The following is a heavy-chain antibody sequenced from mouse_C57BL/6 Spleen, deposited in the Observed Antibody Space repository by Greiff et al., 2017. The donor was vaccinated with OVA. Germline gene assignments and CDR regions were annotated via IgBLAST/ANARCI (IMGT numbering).Heavy chain of an antibody. CDR1: GFTFSDYG. D-gene: IGHD1-1*01. Sequence: EVKVVESGGGLVKPGGSLKLSCAASGFTFSDYGMHWVRQAPEKGLEWVAYISSGSSTIYYADTVKGRFTISRDNAKNTLFLQRTSLRSEDTAWYYCARPHTDWYFDVWGTGTTVTVSS. CDR3: ARPHTDWYFDV. J-gene: IGHJ1*03. CDR2: ISSGSSTI. V-gene: IGHV5-17*01.